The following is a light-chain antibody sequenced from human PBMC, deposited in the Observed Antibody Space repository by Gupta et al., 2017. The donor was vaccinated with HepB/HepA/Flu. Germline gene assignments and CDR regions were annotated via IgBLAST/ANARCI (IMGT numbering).Light chain of an antibody. J-gene: IGKJ1*01. CDR2: AAS. Sequence: DIQMTQSPSSLSASVGDRVTITCRASQSINRYLNWYQQKPGEAPNLLIYAASNLQSGVPSRFSGSGSGTXFTLTIXRLQPEEVTTYYCQETDRAPWTFGXGTKVEIK. CDR1: QSINRY. V-gene: IGKV1-39*01. CDR3: QETDRAPWT.